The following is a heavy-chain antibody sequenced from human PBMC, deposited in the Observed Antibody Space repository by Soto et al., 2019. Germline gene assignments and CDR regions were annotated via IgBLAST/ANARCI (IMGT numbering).Heavy chain of an antibody. CDR3: AKDPYDSSDYYHDY. J-gene: IGHJ4*02. CDR1: GFTFSNYA. CDR2: ISGSDGTT. V-gene: IGHV3-23*01. D-gene: IGHD3-22*01. Sequence: EVQLLESGGGLVQPGGSLRLSCAASGFTFSNYAMTWVRQAPGKGLEWVSAISGSDGTTYDADSVKGRFTISRDNSKNTLYLQINSLRAEDTAVYYCAKDPYDSSDYYHDYWGQGTLVTVSS.